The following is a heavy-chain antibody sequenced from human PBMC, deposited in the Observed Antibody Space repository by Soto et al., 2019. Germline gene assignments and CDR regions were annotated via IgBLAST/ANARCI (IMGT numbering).Heavy chain of an antibody. J-gene: IGHJ6*02. V-gene: IGHV1-69*12. CDR3: ARVMEYDILTGDYYGMDV. D-gene: IGHD3-9*01. Sequence: QVQLVQSGAEVKKPGSSVKVSCKASGGTFSSYAISWVRQAPGQGLEWMGGIIPIFGTANYAQKFQGRVTITADESTSTAYMERSSLRSEDTAVYYCARVMEYDILTGDYYGMDVWGQGTTVTVSS. CDR2: IIPIFGTA. CDR1: GGTFSSYA.